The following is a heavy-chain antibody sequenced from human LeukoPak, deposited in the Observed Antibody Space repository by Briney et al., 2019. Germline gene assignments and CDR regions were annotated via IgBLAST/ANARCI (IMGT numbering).Heavy chain of an antibody. CDR1: GGSISSYY. Sequence: PSETLSLTCTVSGGSISSYYWSWIRQPPGKGLEWIGYIYYSGSTNYNPSLKSRVTISLDTSKNQFSLKLSSVTAADTAVYYCARAVSASTVYYFDSWGQGTLVTVST. CDR2: IYYSGST. CDR3: ARAVSASTVYYFDS. V-gene: IGHV4-59*01. J-gene: IGHJ4*02. D-gene: IGHD2-8*01.